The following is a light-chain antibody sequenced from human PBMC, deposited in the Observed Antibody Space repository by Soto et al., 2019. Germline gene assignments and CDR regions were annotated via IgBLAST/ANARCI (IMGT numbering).Light chain of an antibody. CDR2: GAS. J-gene: IGKJ5*01. CDR1: QSVSSSS. V-gene: IGKV3-20*01. Sequence: EFVLTQSPCTLSSSPGERATLSCGASQSVSSSSLAWYQQKPGQAPRLLIYGASSRATGIPDRFSGGGSGTDFTLTIISLEPEDFAVYYCQQSGGSITFGQGTRLEIK. CDR3: QQSGGSIT.